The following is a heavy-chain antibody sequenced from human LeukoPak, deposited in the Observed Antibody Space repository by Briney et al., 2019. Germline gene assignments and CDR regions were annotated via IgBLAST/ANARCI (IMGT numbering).Heavy chain of an antibody. D-gene: IGHD2-2*01. CDR1: GYTFTGYY. J-gene: IGHJ3*02. Sequence: GASVKVSCKASGYTFTGYYMHWVRQAPGQGLEWMGWISAYNGNTNYAQKLQGRVTMTTDTSTSTAYMELRSLRSDDTAVYYCARGTPYCSSTSCYALTFDIWGQGTMVTVSS. V-gene: IGHV1-18*04. CDR2: ISAYNGNT. CDR3: ARGTPYCSSTSCYALTFDI.